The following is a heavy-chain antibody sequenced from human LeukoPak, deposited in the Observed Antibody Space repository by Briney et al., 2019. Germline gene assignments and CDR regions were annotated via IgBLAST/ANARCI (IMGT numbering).Heavy chain of an antibody. CDR3: ARGRKSYCSGGSCYTENWNYYGMDV. Sequence: ASVKVSCKTSGYTFSNYDITWVRQAPGQGLEWMGWISPYNGNINYAQNIQGRVTMTTDTSTSTAYMELSSLRSEDTAVYYCARGRKSYCSGGSCYTENWNYYGMDVWGQGTTVTVSS. J-gene: IGHJ6*02. D-gene: IGHD2-15*01. CDR1: GYTFSNYD. V-gene: IGHV1-18*01. CDR2: ISPYNGNI.